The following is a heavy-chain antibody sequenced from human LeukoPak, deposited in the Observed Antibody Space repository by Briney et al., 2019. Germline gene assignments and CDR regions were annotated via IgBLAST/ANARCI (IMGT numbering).Heavy chain of an antibody. J-gene: IGHJ6*02. CDR1: GDSVSSDSAA. CDR2: TYYRSKWYD. D-gene: IGHD3-10*01. Sequence: SQTLSLTCATSGDSVSSDSAAWNWIRQSPSRGLEWLGRTYYRSKWYDDYAVSVKSRLTITPDTSQNRVSLQLNSVTPEDMAVYYCARERLTTVRGVPLHYYGMDVWGQGTTVTVSS. V-gene: IGHV6-1*01. CDR3: ARERLTTVRGVPLHYYGMDV.